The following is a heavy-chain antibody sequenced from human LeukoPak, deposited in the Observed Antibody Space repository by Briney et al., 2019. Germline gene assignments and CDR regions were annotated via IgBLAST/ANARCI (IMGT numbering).Heavy chain of an antibody. D-gene: IGHD3-16*02. CDR2: ISAYNGNT. V-gene: IGHV1-18*04. J-gene: IGHJ4*02. CDR1: GYTFTSYG. CDR3: ARDNLRGVIGDPFDY. Sequence: GASVKVSCKASGYTFTSYGISWVRQAPGQGLEWMGWISAYNGNTNYAQKLQGRVTMTTDTSTSTAYMELRSLRSDDTAVYHCARDNLRGVIGDPFDYWGQGTLVTVPS.